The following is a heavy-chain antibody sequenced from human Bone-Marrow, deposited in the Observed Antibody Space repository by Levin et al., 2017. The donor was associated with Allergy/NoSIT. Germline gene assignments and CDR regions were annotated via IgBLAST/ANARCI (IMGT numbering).Heavy chain of an antibody. J-gene: IGHJ6*02. CDR3: ARQPLYSSSWYREAVYYYYGMDV. V-gene: IGHV1-8*01. D-gene: IGHD6-13*01. Sequence: ASVKVSCKASGYTFTSYDINWVRQATGQGLEWMGWMNPNSGNTGYAQKFQGRVTMTRNTSISTAYMELSSLRSEDTAVYYCARQPLYSSSWYREAVYYYYGMDVWGQGTTVTVSS. CDR1: GYTFTSYD. CDR2: MNPNSGNT.